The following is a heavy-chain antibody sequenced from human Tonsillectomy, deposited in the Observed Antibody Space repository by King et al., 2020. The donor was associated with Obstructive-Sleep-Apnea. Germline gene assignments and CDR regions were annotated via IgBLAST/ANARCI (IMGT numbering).Heavy chain of an antibody. D-gene: IGHD3-16*02. CDR2: ISYDGGNK. V-gene: IGHV3-30*18. CDR3: ANDPDYIWGSYRYTGYFDY. J-gene: IGHJ4*02. CDR1: GFTFNTYG. Sequence: QLVQSGGGVVQPGGSLRLSCAASGFTFNTYGMHWVRQAPGKGLEWVAVISYDGGNKYYADSVKGRFTISRDNSKNTLYLQMNSLRAEDTAVYYCANDPDYIWGSYRYTGYFDYWGQGTLVTVSS.